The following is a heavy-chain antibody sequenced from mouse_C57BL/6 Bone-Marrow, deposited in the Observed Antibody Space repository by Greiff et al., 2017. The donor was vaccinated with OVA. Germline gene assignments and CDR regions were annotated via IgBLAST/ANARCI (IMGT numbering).Heavy chain of an antibody. V-gene: IGHV1-61*01. CDR2: IYPSDSET. CDR1: GYTFTSYW. Sequence: VQLQQPRAELVRPGSSVKLSCKASGYTFTSYWMDWVKQRPGQGLEWIGNIYPSDSETHYNQKFKDKATLTVDKSSSTAYMQLSSLTSEDSAVYYCAREDFHYYGSSHYYAMDYWGQGTSVTVSS. J-gene: IGHJ4*01. D-gene: IGHD1-1*01. CDR3: AREDFHYYGSSHYYAMDY.